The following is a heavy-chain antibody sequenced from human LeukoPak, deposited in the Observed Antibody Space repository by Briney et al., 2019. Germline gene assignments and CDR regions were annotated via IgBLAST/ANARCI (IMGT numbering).Heavy chain of an antibody. Sequence: SETLSLTCTVSGGSISSSSYYWGWIRQPPGKGLEWIGSIYYSGSTYYNPSLKSRVTISVDTSKNQFSLKLSSVTAADTAVYYCLSCYDSSPVDAFDIWGQGTMVTVSS. D-gene: IGHD3-22*01. J-gene: IGHJ3*02. V-gene: IGHV4-39*07. CDR3: LSCYDSSPVDAFDI. CDR1: GGSISSSSYY. CDR2: IYYSGST.